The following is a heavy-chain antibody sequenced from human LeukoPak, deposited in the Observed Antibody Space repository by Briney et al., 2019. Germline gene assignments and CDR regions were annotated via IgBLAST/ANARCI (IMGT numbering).Heavy chain of an antibody. CDR3: ARGGIVADEPFDY. Sequence: PSETLSLTCTVSGGSISSYYWSWIRQPPGKGLEWIGYIYYSGSTNYNPSLKSRVTISVDTSKNQFSLKLSSVTAADTAVYYCARGGIVADEPFDYWGREPWSPSPQ. V-gene: IGHV4-59*01. J-gene: IGHJ4*02. CDR2: IYYSGST. D-gene: IGHD5-12*01. CDR1: GGSISSYY.